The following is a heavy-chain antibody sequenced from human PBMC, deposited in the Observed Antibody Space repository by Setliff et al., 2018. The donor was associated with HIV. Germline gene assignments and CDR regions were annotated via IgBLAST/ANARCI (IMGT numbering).Heavy chain of an antibody. CDR3: ARRGGSYPHDAFDI. J-gene: IGHJ3*02. D-gene: IGHD1-26*01. CDR2: IYHSGNT. V-gene: IGHV4-4*02. CDR1: GGSISWTNW. Sequence: SETLSLTCAVSGGSISWTNWWSWVRQSPGKGLEWIGEIYHSGNTNYNPSLKSRVTISVEKPKNQFSLKLSSVTAADTAVYYCARRGGSYPHDAFDIWGQGTMVTVSS.